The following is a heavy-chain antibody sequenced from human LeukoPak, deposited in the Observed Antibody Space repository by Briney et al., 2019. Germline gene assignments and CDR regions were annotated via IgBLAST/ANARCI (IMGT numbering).Heavy chain of an antibody. V-gene: IGHV1-69*04. Sequence: SVKVSCKASGGTFSSYAISWVRQAPGQGLEWMGRIIPILGIANYAQKFQGRVTMTRDTSISTAYMELSRLRSDDTAVYYCARGVYDFWSGYSFDYWGQGTLVTVSS. CDR3: ARGVYDFWSGYSFDY. D-gene: IGHD3-3*01. CDR2: IIPILGIA. CDR1: GGTFSSYA. J-gene: IGHJ4*02.